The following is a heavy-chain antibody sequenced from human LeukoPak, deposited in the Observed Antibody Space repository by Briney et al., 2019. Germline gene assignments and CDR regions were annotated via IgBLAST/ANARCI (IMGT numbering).Heavy chain of an antibody. V-gene: IGHV4-59*01. J-gene: IGHJ4*02. Sequence: SETLSLTCTVSGGSISSNYWSWIRQPPGKGLGWIGYISYSGSTNYNPSLKSRVTISADTSKNQFSLKLSSVTAADTAVYYCARDLRGYDSFDCWGQGTLVTVSS. D-gene: IGHD5-12*01. CDR3: ARDLRGYDSFDC. CDR2: ISYSGST. CDR1: GGSISSNY.